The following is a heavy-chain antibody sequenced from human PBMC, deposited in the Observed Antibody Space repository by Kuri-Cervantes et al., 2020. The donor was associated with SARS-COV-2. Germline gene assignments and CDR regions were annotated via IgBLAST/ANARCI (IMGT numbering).Heavy chain of an antibody. V-gene: IGHV3-30*04. CDR3: ARGGSSGWSQLEY. D-gene: IGHD6-19*01. Sequence: LSLTCAASGFTFSSYAMHWVRQAPGKGLEWVAVISYDGSNKYYADPVKGRFTISRDNSKNTLYLQMNSLRAEDTAVYYCARGGSSGWSQLEYWGQGTLVTVSS. J-gene: IGHJ4*02. CDR1: GFTFSSYA. CDR2: ISYDGSNK.